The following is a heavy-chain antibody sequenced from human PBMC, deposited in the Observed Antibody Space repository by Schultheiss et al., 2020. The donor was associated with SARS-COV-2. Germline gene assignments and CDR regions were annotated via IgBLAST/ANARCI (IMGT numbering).Heavy chain of an antibody. V-gene: IGHV4-30-4*01. CDR3: ARAFANRITIFGVVRFVGWFDP. D-gene: IGHD3-3*01. Sequence: LRLSCTVSGGSISSGDYYWSWIRQPPGKGLEWIGYIYYSGSTYYNPSLKGRVTISVDTSKNQFSLKLSSVTAADTAVYYCARAFANRITIFGVVRFVGWFDPWGQGTLVTVSS. CDR2: IYYSGST. J-gene: IGHJ5*02. CDR1: GGSISSGDYY.